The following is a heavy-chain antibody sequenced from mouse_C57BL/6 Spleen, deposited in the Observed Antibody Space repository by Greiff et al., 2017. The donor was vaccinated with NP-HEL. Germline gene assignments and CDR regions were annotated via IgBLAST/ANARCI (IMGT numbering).Heavy chain of an antibody. D-gene: IGHD4-1*01. CDR1: GYTFTSYW. V-gene: IGHV1-59*01. CDR3: ARSGTVVFYFDY. Sequence: VQLQQPGAELVRPGTSVKLSCKASGYTFTSYWMHWVKQRPGQGLEWIGVIDPSDSYTNYNQKFKGKATLTVDTSSSTAYMQLSSLTSEDSAVYYCARSGTVVFYFDYWGQGTTLTVSS. CDR2: IDPSDSYT. J-gene: IGHJ2*01.